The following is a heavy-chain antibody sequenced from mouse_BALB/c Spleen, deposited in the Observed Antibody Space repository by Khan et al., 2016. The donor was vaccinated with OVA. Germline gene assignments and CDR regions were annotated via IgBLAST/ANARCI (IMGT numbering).Heavy chain of an antibody. CDR1: GYSITSDYA. CDR3: ARIQGGDFDY. J-gene: IGHJ2*01. D-gene: IGHD3-2*02. V-gene: IGHV3-2*02. Sequence: EVQLQESGPGLVKPSQSLSLTCTVTGYSITSDYAWNWIQQFPGNKLEWMGYISYSGNTKYNPSLKSRISITRDTSKNQFFLQLNFVTIEDTATYYCARIQGGDFDYWGQGTTLTVSS. CDR2: ISYSGNT.